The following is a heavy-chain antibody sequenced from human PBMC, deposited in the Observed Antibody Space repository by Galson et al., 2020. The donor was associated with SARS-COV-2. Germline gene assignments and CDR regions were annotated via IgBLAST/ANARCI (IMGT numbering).Heavy chain of an antibody. Sequence: SETLSLTCTVSGGSIRRSRHYWGWIRQPPGKGLEWIGSIYNTGSPYYNPSLKSRLSISEDTSKNEISLKLRSVTAADTAVYYCARHMDYFDPWGQGILVTGSS. CDR2: IYNTGSP. J-gene: IGHJ5*02. CDR1: GGSIRRSRHY. D-gene: IGHD4-17*01. CDR3: ARHMDYFDP. V-gene: IGHV4-39*01.